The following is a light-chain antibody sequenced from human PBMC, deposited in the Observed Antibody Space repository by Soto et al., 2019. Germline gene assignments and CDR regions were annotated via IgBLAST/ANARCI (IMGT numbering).Light chain of an antibody. CDR1: SSDVGGYNY. CDR2: DVS. V-gene: IGLV2-11*01. CDR3: CSYAGSYTWV. J-gene: IGLJ3*02. Sequence: QSVLTQPRSVSGSPGQSVTISCTGTSSDVGGYNYVSWYQQHPGKAPKLMINDVSKRPSGDPDRFSGSKSGNTASVTISGLQAEDEADYYGCSYAGSYTWVFGGGTQLTVL.